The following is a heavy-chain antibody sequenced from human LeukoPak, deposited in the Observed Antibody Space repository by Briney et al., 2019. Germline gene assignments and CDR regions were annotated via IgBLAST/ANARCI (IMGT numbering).Heavy chain of an antibody. V-gene: IGHV4-39*01. Sequence: SETLSLTCTVSGGSISSSSYYWGWSRQPPGKGLEWIGSIYYSGSTYYNPSLRSRVTISVDTSKNQFSLKLSSVTAADTAVYYCARPYGDNYYGMDVWGQGTTVTVSS. CDR3: ARPYGDNYYGMDV. CDR1: GGSISSSSYY. D-gene: IGHD4-17*01. CDR2: IYYSGST. J-gene: IGHJ6*02.